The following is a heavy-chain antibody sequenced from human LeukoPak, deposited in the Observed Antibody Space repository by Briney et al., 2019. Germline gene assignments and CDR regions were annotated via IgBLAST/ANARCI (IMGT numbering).Heavy chain of an antibody. CDR2: IYYSGST. V-gene: IGHV4-39*07. CDR1: GGSISSSSYY. D-gene: IGHD2/OR15-2a*01. Sequence: NPSETLSLTCTVSGGSISSSSYYWGWIRQPPGKGLEWIGSIYYSGSTYYNPSLKRRVTISVDTSKNQFSLKLSSVTAADTAVYYCARDLAPDCDSATCYSYFDYWGQGTLVIVSS. J-gene: IGHJ4*02. CDR3: ARDLAPDCDSATCYSYFDY.